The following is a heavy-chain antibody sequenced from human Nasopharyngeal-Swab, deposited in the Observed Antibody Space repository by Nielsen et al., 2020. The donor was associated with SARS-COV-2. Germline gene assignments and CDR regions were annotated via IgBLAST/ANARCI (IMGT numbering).Heavy chain of an antibody. CDR1: GFSFSDYY. Sequence: GESLKISCAASGFSFSDYYMSWIRQAPGKGLEWVAYISSTSSHTNYADSVKGRFTISRDNAKNSLYLQMNSLRDEDTAVYYCARGATILGGHASRMDVWGQGTTVTVSS. V-gene: IGHV3-11*06. D-gene: IGHD3-3*01. CDR3: ARGATILGGHASRMDV. J-gene: IGHJ6*02. CDR2: ISSTSSHT.